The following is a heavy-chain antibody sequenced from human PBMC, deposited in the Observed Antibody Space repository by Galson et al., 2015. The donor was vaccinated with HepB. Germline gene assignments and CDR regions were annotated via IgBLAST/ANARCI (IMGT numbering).Heavy chain of an antibody. CDR3: ARYNGGSALDY. J-gene: IGHJ4*02. CDR1: GFTFSNSG. Sequence: SLRLSCAASGFTFSNSGMHWVRQAPGKGLEWMAVVWFDGSKEFYAESVKGRLTISRDNFKNTLYLQMNSLRAEDTAVYYCARYNGGSALDYWGQGTLVTVSS. D-gene: IGHD1-14*01. V-gene: IGHV3-33*01. CDR2: VWFDGSKE.